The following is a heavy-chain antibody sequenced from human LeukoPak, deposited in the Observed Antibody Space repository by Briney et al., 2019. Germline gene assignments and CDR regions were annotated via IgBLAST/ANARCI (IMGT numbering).Heavy chain of an antibody. CDR3: AKHPSGYYYDHFDY. J-gene: IGHJ4*02. CDR1: GFTFSSYG. CDR2: INQDGSER. D-gene: IGHD3-22*01. Sequence: QAGGSLRLSCAASGFTFSSYGMSWVRQAPGKGLEWVANINQDGSERNYVDSVKGRFTISRDNAKNSLYLQMNSLRAEDTAVYYCAKHPSGYYYDHFDYWGQGTLVTVSS. V-gene: IGHV3-7*03.